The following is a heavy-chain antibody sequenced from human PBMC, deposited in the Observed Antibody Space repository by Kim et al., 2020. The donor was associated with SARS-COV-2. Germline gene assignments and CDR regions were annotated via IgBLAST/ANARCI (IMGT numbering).Heavy chain of an antibody. CDR3: ARGSPKRVTMVRGVIYGMDV. CDR2: INHSGST. V-gene: IGHV4-34*01. Sequence: SETLSLTCAVYGGSFSGYYWSWIRQPPGKGLEWIGEINHSGSTNYNPSLKSRVTISVDTSKNQFSLKLSSVTAADTAVYYCARGSPKRVTMVRGVIYGMDVWRQGTTVTVSS. J-gene: IGHJ6*02. CDR1: GGSFSGYY. D-gene: IGHD3-10*01.